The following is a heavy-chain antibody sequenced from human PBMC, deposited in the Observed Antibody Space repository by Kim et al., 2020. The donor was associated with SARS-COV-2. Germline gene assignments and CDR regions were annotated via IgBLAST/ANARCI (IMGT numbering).Heavy chain of an antibody. J-gene: IGHJ3*02. CDR1: GFTFSSYG. CDR3: AKDKAWFVTSSAFDI. CDR2: IWYDGSNK. V-gene: IGHV3-33*06. D-gene: IGHD3-10*01. Sequence: GGSLRLSCAASGFTFSSYGMHWVRQAPGKGLEWVAVIWYDGSNKYYADSVKGRFTISRDNSKNTLYLQMNSLRAEDTAVYYCAKDKAWFVTSSAFDIWGPGTTVTVSS.